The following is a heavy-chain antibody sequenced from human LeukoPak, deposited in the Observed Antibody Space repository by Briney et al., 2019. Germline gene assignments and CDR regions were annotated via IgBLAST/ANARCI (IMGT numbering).Heavy chain of an antibody. J-gene: IGHJ4*02. D-gene: IGHD3-22*01. CDR3: ARRPGGYYDSNGILEYFDY. CDR1: GLTFRSYW. CDR2: ITEDGSEK. Sequence: GGSLRLSCAASGLTFRSYWMSWVRQAPGKGLEWVANITEDGSEKYYVDSVKGRFTISRDNAKKSLYLQMNSLRAEDTAIYYCARRPGGYYDSNGILEYFDYWGQGTLVTVSS. V-gene: IGHV3-7*01.